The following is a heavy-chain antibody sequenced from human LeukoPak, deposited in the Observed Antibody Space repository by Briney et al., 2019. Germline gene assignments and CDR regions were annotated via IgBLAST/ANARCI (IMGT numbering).Heavy chain of an antibody. J-gene: IGHJ4*02. Sequence: SETLSLTCTVSGGSISSYYWSWIRQPPGKGLEWIGYIYYSGSTNYNPSLKSRVTISVDASKNQFSLKLSSVTAADTAVYYCARADSSGYYVLDYWGQGTLVTVFS. CDR3: ARADSSGYYVLDY. CDR2: IYYSGST. V-gene: IGHV4-59*01. CDR1: GGSISSYY. D-gene: IGHD3-22*01.